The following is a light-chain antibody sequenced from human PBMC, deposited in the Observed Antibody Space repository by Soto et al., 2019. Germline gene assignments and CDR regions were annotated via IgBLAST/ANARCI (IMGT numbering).Light chain of an antibody. CDR3: QQSYSTPPHT. CDR1: QSIAGK. Sequence: DIQMTQSPSSLSASVGDRVTITCRASQSIAGKLNWYQHKPEKAPKLLIYATFTLQSGVPSRFSGSGAGTDFPLIISSLQPEDFATYYCQQSYSTPPHTFGQGTKLEIK. CDR2: ATF. V-gene: IGKV1-39*01. J-gene: IGKJ2*01.